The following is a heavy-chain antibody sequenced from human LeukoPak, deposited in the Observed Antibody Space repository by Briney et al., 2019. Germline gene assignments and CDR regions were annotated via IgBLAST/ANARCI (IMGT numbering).Heavy chain of an antibody. J-gene: IGHJ6*02. Sequence: SVTVSCKAPGGSFGRYAIHWVRQAPGQGLEWMGGIVPILGTANYAQKFQGRVTITADESTSTAYMELSSLRSEDTAVYYCASTFYCSGGSCYYYGMDVWGQGTTVTVSS. V-gene: IGHV1-69*01. CDR2: IVPILGTA. D-gene: IGHD2-15*01. CDR1: GGSFGRYA. CDR3: ASTFYCSGGSCYYYGMDV.